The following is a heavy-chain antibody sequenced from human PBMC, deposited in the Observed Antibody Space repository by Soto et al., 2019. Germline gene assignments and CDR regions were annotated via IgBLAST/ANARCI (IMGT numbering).Heavy chain of an antibody. CDR3: ASAVGPFDY. CDR1: GFTFSVYG. Sequence: QVQLVESGGSVVQPGRSLRLSCAASGFTFSVYGMHWVRQAPGKGLEWVAVIWNDGSNKYYGDSVKGRFTISRDNSKSTLCLHMNSLRADDTAVYYCASAVGPFDYWGQGTRVTVSS. V-gene: IGHV3-33*01. CDR2: IWNDGSNK. J-gene: IGHJ4*02. D-gene: IGHD6-19*01.